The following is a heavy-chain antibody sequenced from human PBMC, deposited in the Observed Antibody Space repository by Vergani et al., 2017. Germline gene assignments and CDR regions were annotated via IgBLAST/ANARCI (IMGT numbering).Heavy chain of an antibody. CDR1: GGSISSSTYY. J-gene: IGHJ5*02. V-gene: IGHV4-39*01. CDR3: ARGDGTTGTTGDP. Sequence: QVQLQESGPGPVKPSETLSLTCTVSGGSISSSTYYWGWIRQPPGKGLEWIGSIYYSGSTYYNPSLKSRVTISVHTSKNQFSLKLSSVTAADTAVYYCARGDGTTGTTGDPWGQGTLVTVSS. CDR2: IYYSGST. D-gene: IGHD1-1*01.